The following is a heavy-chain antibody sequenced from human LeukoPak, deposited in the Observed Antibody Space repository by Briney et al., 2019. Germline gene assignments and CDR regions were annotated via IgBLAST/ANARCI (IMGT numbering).Heavy chain of an antibody. V-gene: IGHV3-23*01. CDR3: AKGHAPSGSYADY. CDR2: IYGSGDGT. CDR1: GFTFSNYA. Sequence: PGGSLRLSCAASGFTFSNYAMTWVRQAPGKGLEWVSTIYGSGDGTYYADSVKGRLTISRDNSKNTLNVQMNSLRVEDTAVYYCAKGHAPSGSYADYWGQGTLVTVSS. J-gene: IGHJ4*02. D-gene: IGHD1-26*01.